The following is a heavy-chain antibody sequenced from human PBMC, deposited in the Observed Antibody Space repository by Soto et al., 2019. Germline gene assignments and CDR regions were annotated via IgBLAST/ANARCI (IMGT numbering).Heavy chain of an antibody. J-gene: IGHJ4*02. D-gene: IGHD3-22*01. CDR1: GYAFTSCG. Sequence: APEKVRWKASGYAFTSCGISWVRQAPGQGLEWVGWISAYNGNTNYAQKLQGRVTMTTDTSTSTAYMELRSLRSDDTAVYYCARQYYDSSGRPNYFDYWGQGTLVTVSS. CDR3: ARQYYDSSGRPNYFDY. V-gene: IGHV1-18*01. CDR2: ISAYNGNT.